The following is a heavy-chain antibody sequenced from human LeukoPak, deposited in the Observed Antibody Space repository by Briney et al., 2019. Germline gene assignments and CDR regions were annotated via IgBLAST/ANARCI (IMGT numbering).Heavy chain of an antibody. CDR3: AKEGGIVGDEN. CDR1: GFTFSSYA. V-gene: IGHV3-23*01. CDR2: ISGSGGRT. D-gene: IGHD1-26*01. Sequence: GGSLRLSCAASGFTFSSYAMSWVRQAPGKGLEWVSAISGSGGRTYYADSVKGRLTISRDNSKNTLYLQMNSLRAEDTAVYYCAKEGGIVGDENWGQGTLVTVSS. J-gene: IGHJ4*02.